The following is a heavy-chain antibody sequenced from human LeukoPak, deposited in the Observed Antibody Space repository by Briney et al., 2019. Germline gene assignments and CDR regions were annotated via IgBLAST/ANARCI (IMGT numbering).Heavy chain of an antibody. V-gene: IGHV3-48*01. D-gene: IGHD2-2*01. CDR1: GFTFSRYS. Sequence: PGGSLRLSCAASGFTFSRYSMNWVRQAPGKGLEWVSYISSSSSTIYYADSVKGRFTISRDNAKNSLYLQMNSLRAEDTAVYYCAREHCSSTSCPKLNWFDPWGQGTLVTVSS. CDR2: ISSSSSTI. J-gene: IGHJ5*02. CDR3: AREHCSSTSCPKLNWFDP.